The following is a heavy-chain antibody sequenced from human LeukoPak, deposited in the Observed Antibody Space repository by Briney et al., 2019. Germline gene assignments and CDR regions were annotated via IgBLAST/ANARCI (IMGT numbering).Heavy chain of an antibody. J-gene: IGHJ4*02. CDR3: AKGGKWDVTPFDY. Sequence: GGSLRLSCAASGFTYTSYSMNWVRQAPGKGLEWVSTISGGGGSTYYADSVKGRFTISRDNSKNRLYLQVNSLRAEDTAVYYCAKGGKWDVTPFDYWGQVTLVTVSS. V-gene: IGHV3-23*01. CDR2: ISGGGGST. CDR1: GFTYTSYS. D-gene: IGHD1-26*01.